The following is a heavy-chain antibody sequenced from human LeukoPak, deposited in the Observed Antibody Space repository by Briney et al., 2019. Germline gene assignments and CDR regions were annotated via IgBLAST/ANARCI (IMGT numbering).Heavy chain of an antibody. D-gene: IGHD3-22*01. CDR1: GFTFSSYA. J-gene: IGHJ3*02. Sequence: PGGSLRLSCAASGFTFSSYAMSWVRQAPGKGLEWVSAISGSGGSTYYADSVKGRFTISRDNSKNTLYLQMNSLRAEDTAVYYCARSLYYYDSSGYYDAFDIWGQGTMVTVSS. CDR3: ARSLYYYDSSGYYDAFDI. V-gene: IGHV3-23*01. CDR2: ISGSGGST.